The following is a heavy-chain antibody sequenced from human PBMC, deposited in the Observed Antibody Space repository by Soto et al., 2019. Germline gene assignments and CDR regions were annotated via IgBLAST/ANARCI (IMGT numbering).Heavy chain of an antibody. CDR1: GGSISSGGYS. Sequence: SETLSLTCAVSGGSISSGGYSWSWIRQPPGKGLEWIGYIYHSGSTYYNPSLKSRVTISVDRSKNQFSLKLSSVTAADTAVYYCATRAGGFDYWGQGTLVTVSS. CDR2: IYHSGST. D-gene: IGHD2-15*01. V-gene: IGHV4-30-2*01. CDR3: ATRAGGFDY. J-gene: IGHJ4*02.